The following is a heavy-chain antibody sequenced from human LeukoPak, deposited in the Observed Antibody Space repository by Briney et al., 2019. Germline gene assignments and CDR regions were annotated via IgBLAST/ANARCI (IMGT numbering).Heavy chain of an antibody. D-gene: IGHD3-10*01. CDR3: ARFYGSVLGFDP. CDR1: GFTVSSNY. CDR2: IYSGGST. Sequence: GGSLRLSCAASGFTVSSNYMSWVRQAPREGLEWVSVIYSGGSTYYADSVKGRFTISRDNSKNTLYLQMNSLRAEDTAVYYCARFYGSVLGFDPWGQGTLVTVSS. J-gene: IGHJ5*02. V-gene: IGHV3-66*02.